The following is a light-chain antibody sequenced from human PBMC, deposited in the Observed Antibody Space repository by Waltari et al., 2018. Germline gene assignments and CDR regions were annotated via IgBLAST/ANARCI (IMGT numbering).Light chain of an antibody. Sequence: IVLTQSPVTLSLSPGERATLSCRDSQSIGSDLAWYRQKPGQPPRLLIFGASERATGIPARISGSGSGTDFTLTISSLAPEDFAVYYCHQRSDWPLTFGGGTRVEIK. J-gene: IGKJ4*01. CDR1: QSIGSD. V-gene: IGKV3-11*01. CDR2: GAS. CDR3: HQRSDWPLT.